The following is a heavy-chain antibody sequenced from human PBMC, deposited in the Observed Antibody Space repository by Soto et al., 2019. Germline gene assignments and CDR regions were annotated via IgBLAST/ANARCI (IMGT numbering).Heavy chain of an antibody. D-gene: IGHD3-9*01. CDR3: ARDSHYDILTGYFGGGFDP. V-gene: IGHV1-18*01. CDR1: GYTFTSYG. Sequence: QVQLVQSGAEVKKPGASVKVSCKASGYTFTSYGISWVRQAPGQGLEWMGWISAYNGNTNYAQKLQGKVTMTTDTTTSTAYMELRSLRSDDTAVYYCARDSHYDILTGYFGGGFDPWGQGTLGTGSS. J-gene: IGHJ5*02. CDR2: ISAYNGNT.